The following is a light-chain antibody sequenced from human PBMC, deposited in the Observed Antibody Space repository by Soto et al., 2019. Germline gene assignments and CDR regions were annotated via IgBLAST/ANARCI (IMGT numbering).Light chain of an antibody. J-gene: IGLJ3*02. V-gene: IGLV2-14*01. CDR3: SSYTTITTQV. CDR1: SSDVGGFNY. CDR2: EVN. Sequence: QSALTQPASVSGSPGQSITISCTGTSSDVGGFNYVSWYQQYPGKAPNLIINEVNKRPLGVSDRFSGSKSGNTASLTVSGLQAEDEADYYCSSYTTITTQVFGGGTKSPS.